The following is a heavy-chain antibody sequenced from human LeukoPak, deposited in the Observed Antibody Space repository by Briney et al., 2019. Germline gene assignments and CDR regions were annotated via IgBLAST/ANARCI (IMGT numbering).Heavy chain of an antibody. CDR1: GYTFTSYD. D-gene: IGHD6-13*01. J-gene: IGHJ4*02. CDR2: MNPNSGNT. CDR3: ARASRRAAAGLGRYFDY. V-gene: IGHV1-8*01. Sequence: ASVKVSCKASGYTFTSYDINWVRQATGQGLEWMGWMNPNSGNTGYAQEFQGRVTMTRNTSISTAYMELSSLRSEDTAVYYCARASRRAAAGLGRYFDYWGQGTLVTVSS.